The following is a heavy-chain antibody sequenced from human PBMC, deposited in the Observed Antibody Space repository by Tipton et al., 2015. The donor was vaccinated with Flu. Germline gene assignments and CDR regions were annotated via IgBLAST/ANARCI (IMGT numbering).Heavy chain of an antibody. D-gene: IGHD1-7*01. CDR1: GGSISSGDYY. V-gene: IGHV4-30-4*01. CDR3: ATMPGITGTTP. J-gene: IGHJ5*02. CDR2: IYYSGST. Sequence: TLSLTCTVPGGSISSGDYYWSWIRQPPGKGLEWIGYIYYSGSTYYNPSLKSRVTISVDTSKNQFSLKLSSVTAADTAVYYCATMPGITGTTPWGQGTLVPVSS.